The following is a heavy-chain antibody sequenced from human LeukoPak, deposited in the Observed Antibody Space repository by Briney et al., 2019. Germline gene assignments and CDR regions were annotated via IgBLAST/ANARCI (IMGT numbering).Heavy chain of an antibody. CDR1: GYTFTDYY. Sequence: ASVKVSCKASGYTFTDYYIHWVRQAPGQGLEWTGWINPKRGGTNYAQKFQGRVALTTDTSITTAYMELSGLTSDDTAMYYCARDWPGYSSYGDFWGQGALVTVSS. V-gene: IGHV1-2*02. CDR3: ARDWPGYSSYGDF. D-gene: IGHD6-13*01. CDR2: INPKRGGT. J-gene: IGHJ4*02.